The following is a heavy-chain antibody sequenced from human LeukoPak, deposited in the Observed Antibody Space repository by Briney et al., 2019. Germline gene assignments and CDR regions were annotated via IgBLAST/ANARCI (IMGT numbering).Heavy chain of an antibody. D-gene: IGHD1-26*01. CDR2: ISYDGSNK. J-gene: IGHJ4*02. V-gene: IGHV3-30*03. CDR1: GFTFSSYG. CDR3: ARDKIVGATNFDY. Sequence: GGSLRLSCAASGFTFSSYGMHWVRQAPGKGLEWVAVISYDGSNKYYADSVKGRFTISRDNSKNTLYLQMNSLRAEDTAVYYCARDKIVGATNFDYWGQGTLVTVSS.